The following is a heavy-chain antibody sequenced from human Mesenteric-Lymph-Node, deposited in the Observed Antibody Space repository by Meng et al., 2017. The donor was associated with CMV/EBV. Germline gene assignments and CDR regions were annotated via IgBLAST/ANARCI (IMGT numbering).Heavy chain of an antibody. J-gene: IGHJ4*02. CDR3: AKDNGGNSDYFDS. Sequence: AATGLGSSDYYMSWVRQAPGKGLEWIAHISVSGNTIQYADSVKGRITLSRDDGKNSLSLEMHSLRAEDTAMYYCAKDNGGNSDYFDSWGQGTLVTVSS. V-gene: IGHV3-11*01. CDR1: GLGSSDYY. D-gene: IGHD4-23*01. CDR2: ISVSGNTI.